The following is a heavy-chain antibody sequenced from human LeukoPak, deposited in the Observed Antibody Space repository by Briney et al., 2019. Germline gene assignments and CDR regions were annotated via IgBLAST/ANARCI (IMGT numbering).Heavy chain of an antibody. J-gene: IGHJ2*01. V-gene: IGHV3-74*01. D-gene: IGHD1-7*01. CDR1: GFTLSSSW. Sequence: GGSLRLSCAASGFTLSSSWMHGVRQGPGKGLVWVARMNADGRTINYADSVKGRFTISRDNAKNTLYLQMNSLRTEDAAVYYCARAGNYYFDLWGRGTQVTVSS. CDR2: MNADGRTI. CDR3: ARAGNYYFDL.